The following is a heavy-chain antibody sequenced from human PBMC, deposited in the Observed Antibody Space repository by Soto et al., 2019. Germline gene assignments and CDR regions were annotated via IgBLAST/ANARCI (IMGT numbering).Heavy chain of an antibody. CDR1: GFTFSSYA. D-gene: IGHD2-15*01. CDR3: AKERGYCSGGSCYPLFDY. Sequence: GGSLRLSCAASGFTFSSYAMSWVRQAPGKGLEWVSAISGSGGSTYYADSGKGRFTISRDNSKNTLYLQMNSLRAEDTAVYYCAKERGYCSGGSCYPLFDYWGQGTLVTVSS. V-gene: IGHV3-23*01. J-gene: IGHJ4*02. CDR2: ISGSGGST.